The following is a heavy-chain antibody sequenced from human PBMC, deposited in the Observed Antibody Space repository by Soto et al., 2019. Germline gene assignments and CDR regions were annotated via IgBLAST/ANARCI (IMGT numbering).Heavy chain of an antibody. Sequence: QVQVVQSGPEVRNPGTSVKVSCKTSGFTFTNSAVQWVRQARGQRLEWIGWIGVRNGDTKYLQNLEGRVTITSDTATGTAYMELSGLRSEDTAMYYCAAEIYSGGDCCHFDYWGQGTMVTVPS. J-gene: IGHJ4*02. CDR3: AAEIYSGGDCCHFDY. D-gene: IGHD2-21*01. CDR1: GFTFTNSA. V-gene: IGHV1-58*01. CDR2: IGVRNGDT.